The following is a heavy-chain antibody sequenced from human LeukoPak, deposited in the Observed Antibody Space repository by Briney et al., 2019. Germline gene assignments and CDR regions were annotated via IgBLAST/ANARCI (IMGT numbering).Heavy chain of an antibody. Sequence: SETLSLTCTVSGGSISSSSYYWGWIRQPPGKGLDWIGSIYYSGSTYYNPSLKSRVTISVDTSKNQFSLKLSSVTAADTAVYYCARRPTCSGGSCYSGFDYWGQGTLVTVSS. CDR3: ARRPTCSGGSCYSGFDY. D-gene: IGHD2-15*01. V-gene: IGHV4-39*01. CDR1: GGSISSSSYY. J-gene: IGHJ4*02. CDR2: IYYSGST.